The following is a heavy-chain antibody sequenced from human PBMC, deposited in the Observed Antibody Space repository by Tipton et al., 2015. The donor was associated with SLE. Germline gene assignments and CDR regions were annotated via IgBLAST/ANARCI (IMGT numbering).Heavy chain of an antibody. D-gene: IGHD2-15*01. V-gene: IGHV3-20*04. CDR3: ASLPPWSGNETFDI. CDR2: ISWNGVKT. CDR1: GFTFDDYG. J-gene: IGHJ3*02. Sequence: GSLRLSCAASGFTFDDYGMSWVRQGPGKGLEWVSGISWNGVKTDYADSVKGRFTISRDNAKNSLYLQMNSLRVEDTALYYCASLPPWSGNETFDIWGQGTMVSVSS.